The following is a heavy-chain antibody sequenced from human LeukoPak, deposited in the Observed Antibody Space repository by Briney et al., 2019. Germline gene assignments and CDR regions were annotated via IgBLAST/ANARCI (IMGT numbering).Heavy chain of an antibody. V-gene: IGHV3-21*01. CDR2: ISSSSSYI. Sequence: GGSLRLSCAASGFTFSSYSMNWVRQAPGKGLEWVSSISSSSSYIYYADSVKGRFTISRDNAKNSLYLQMNSLRAEDAAVYYCARDVPRGSVLDAFDIWGQGTMVTVSS. CDR1: GFTFSSYS. J-gene: IGHJ3*02. CDR3: ARDVPRGSVLDAFDI. D-gene: IGHD3-10*01.